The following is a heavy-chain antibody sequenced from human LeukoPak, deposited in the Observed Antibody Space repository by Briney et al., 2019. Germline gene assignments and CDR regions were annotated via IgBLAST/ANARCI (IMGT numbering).Heavy chain of an antibody. CDR3: ARNYDSSEPRPNWFDP. CDR2: INPSGGST. Sequence: ASVKVSCKASGYTFTSYYMHWVRQAPGQGLEWMGIINPSGGSTSYAQKFQGRVTMTRDTSTSTVYIELSSLRSEDTAVYYCARNYDSSEPRPNWFDPWSQGTLVTVSS. J-gene: IGHJ5*02. CDR1: GYTFTSYY. V-gene: IGHV1-46*01. D-gene: IGHD3-22*01.